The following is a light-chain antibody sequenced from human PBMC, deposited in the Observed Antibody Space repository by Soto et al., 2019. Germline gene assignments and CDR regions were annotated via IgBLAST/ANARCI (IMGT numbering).Light chain of an antibody. CDR1: QSITSR. V-gene: IGKV1-5*01. Sequence: DIQMIQSPSTLSASVGDRVTITCRASQSITSRLAWYQQKPGKAPKLLIYDASSLESGVPSRFSGSGSGTEFTLTISSLQPNDFATYYCQQYNSYPLPFGGGTKVDIK. CDR2: DAS. J-gene: IGKJ4*01. CDR3: QQYNSYPLP.